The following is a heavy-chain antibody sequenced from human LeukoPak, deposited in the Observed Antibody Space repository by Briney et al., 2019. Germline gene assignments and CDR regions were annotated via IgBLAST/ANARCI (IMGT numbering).Heavy chain of an antibody. CDR1: GGTFSSYA. CDR2: IIPIFGTA. V-gene: IGHV1-69*05. D-gene: IGHD5-18*01. Sequence: ASVKVSCKASGGTFSSYAISWVRQAPGQGLEWMGRIIPIFGTANYAQKFQGRVTITTDESTSTAYMELSSLRSEDTAVYYCARDSLQPTAMVTEADYWGRGTLVTVSS. CDR3: ARDSLQPTAMVTEADY. J-gene: IGHJ4*02.